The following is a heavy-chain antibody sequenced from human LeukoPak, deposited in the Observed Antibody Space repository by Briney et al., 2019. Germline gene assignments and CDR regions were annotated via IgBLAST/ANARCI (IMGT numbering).Heavy chain of an antibody. V-gene: IGHV1-2*02. CDR3: ARDLGYCSSTSCARDGMDV. D-gene: IGHD2-2*01. CDR1: GYTFTGYY. CDR2: INPNSGGT. J-gene: IGHJ6*02. Sequence: ASVKVSCRASGYTFTGYYMHWVRQAPGQGLEWMGWINPNSGGTNYAQKFQGRVTMTRDTSISTAYMELRSLRSDDTAVYYCARDLGYCSSTSCARDGMDVWGQGTTVTVSS.